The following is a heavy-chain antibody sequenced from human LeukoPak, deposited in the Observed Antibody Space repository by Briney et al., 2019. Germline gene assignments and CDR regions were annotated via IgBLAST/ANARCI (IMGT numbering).Heavy chain of an antibody. CDR3: ARASRSILAARRGGLDY. D-gene: IGHD6-6*01. J-gene: IGHJ4*02. Sequence: ASVKVSCKASGYTFTSYGISWVRQAPGQGLEWMEWISAYNGNTNYAQKLQGRVTITTDTSTSTAYMELRSLRSDDTAVYYCARASRSILAARRGGLDYWGQGTLVTVSS. V-gene: IGHV1-18*01. CDR1: GYTFTSYG. CDR2: ISAYNGNT.